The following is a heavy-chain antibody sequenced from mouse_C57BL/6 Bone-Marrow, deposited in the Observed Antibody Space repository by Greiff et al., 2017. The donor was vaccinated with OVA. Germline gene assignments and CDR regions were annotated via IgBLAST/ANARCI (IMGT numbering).Heavy chain of an antibody. V-gene: IGHV1-19*01. CDR3: ARRRGGGGRFMDY. CDR2: IIPYHGGT. J-gene: IGHJ4*01. CDR1: GYTFTDYY. Sequence: VQLQQSGPVLVKPGASVKMSCKASGYTFTDYYMNWVKQSHGKSLVWIGVIIPYHGGTSYNQKFKGKATLTVDKSSSTAYMELNSLTTEDSAVYYCARRRGGGGRFMDYWGQGTSVTVSS.